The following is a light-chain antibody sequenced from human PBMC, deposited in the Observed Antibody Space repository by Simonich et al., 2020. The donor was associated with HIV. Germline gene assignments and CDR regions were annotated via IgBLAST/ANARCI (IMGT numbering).Light chain of an antibody. V-gene: IGKV3-15*01. J-gene: IGKJ1*01. CDR3: QQYDNWRPWT. CDR2: VAS. Sequence: EIVMTQSPGTLSVSPRERATLFCSASQSVSSNLAWYQQKPGQVPRLLIYVASIRATGVPGRFSGSGSGTEFTLTISTMQSEDFAVYYCQQYDNWRPWTFGQGTKVEIK. CDR1: QSVSSN.